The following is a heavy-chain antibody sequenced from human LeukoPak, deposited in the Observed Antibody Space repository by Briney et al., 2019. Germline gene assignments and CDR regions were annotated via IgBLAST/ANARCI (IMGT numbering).Heavy chain of an antibody. J-gene: IGHJ4*02. CDR2: IYHSGNT. V-gene: IGHV4-30-2*01. Sequence: SETLSLTCAVSGGSISSGGYSWSWIRQPPGKGLEWIGYIYHSGNTYYNPSLTGRVTISVDRSDNQFSLKVNSVTAADTAVYYCALGYHDVWERWGQGTLVTVSS. CDR3: ALGYHDVWER. CDR1: GGSISSGGYS. D-gene: IGHD1-26*01.